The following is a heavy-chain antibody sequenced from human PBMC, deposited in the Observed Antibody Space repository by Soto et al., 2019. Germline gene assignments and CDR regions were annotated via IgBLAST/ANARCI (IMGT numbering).Heavy chain of an antibody. CDR2: ISGSGGNT. D-gene: IGHD2-15*01. V-gene: IGHV3-23*01. CDR3: AKRDYSGGCRGAPFDY. Sequence: EVQLLESGGGLVQPWGSLSLSCAASGFTFSSYAMTWVRQAQGKGLEWVSAISGSGGNTYYADSVKGRFTISRDNSKNTRFFQMNFLRVEDTAISYCAKRDYSGGCRGAPFDYWGPGTLVTVSS. CDR1: GFTFSSYA. J-gene: IGHJ4*01.